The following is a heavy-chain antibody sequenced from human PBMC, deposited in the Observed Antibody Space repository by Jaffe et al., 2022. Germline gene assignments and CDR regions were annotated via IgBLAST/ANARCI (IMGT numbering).Heavy chain of an antibody. CDR2: IYTSGST. V-gene: IGHV4-61*02. CDR3: ARVEYCGGDCYVFDY. Sequence: QVQLQESGPGLVKPSQTLSLTCTVSGGSINSGNYYWTWIRQPAGKGLEWIGRIYTSGSTNYNPSLKSRVTISVDTSKNHFSLKLNSVTAADTAVYYCARVEYCGGDCYVFDYWGQGTLVTVSS. D-gene: IGHD2-21*02. J-gene: IGHJ4*02. CDR1: GGSINSGNYY.